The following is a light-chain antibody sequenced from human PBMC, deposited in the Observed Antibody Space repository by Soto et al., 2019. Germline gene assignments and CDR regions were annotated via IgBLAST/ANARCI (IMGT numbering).Light chain of an antibody. CDR3: HQYGSSPPYT. J-gene: IGKJ2*01. V-gene: IGKV3-20*01. CDR2: GSS. CDR1: QSVSGNY. Sequence: EIVLTQSPGTLSLSPGERGTLSCRASQSVSGNYLAWYQQKPGQSPRLLIYGSSDRATGIPDRFSGSGSGTDFTLTITKVEPADFAVYYCHQYGSSPPYTFGQGTKLEMK.